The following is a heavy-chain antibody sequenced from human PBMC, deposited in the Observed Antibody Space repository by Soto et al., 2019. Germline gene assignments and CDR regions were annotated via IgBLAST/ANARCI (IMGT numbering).Heavy chain of an antibody. CDR3: ARDLPPMDV. J-gene: IGHJ6*02. V-gene: IGHV1-18*01. CDR2: IRDYNGNR. CDR1: GYTFSSYG. Sequence: QVQLVQSGAEVKKPGASVKVSCKASGYTFSSYGISWVPQAPGQGLEWMGWIRDYNGNRNYAQKLQGRDTMTTDTTTRTAYMELRSLKADDTAVYYCARDLPPMDVWGLGTTVTVSS.